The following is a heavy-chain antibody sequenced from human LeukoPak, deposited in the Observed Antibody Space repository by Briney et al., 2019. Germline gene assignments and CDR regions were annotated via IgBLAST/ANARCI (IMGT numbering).Heavy chain of an antibody. CDR1: GFTFSSYT. CDR3: AGQKGMDY. J-gene: IGHJ4*02. Sequence: GGSQRLSCAASGFTFSSYTMSWVRQAPGKGLEWVSSISSDRTTIFYADSVKGRFTISRDNAQNSLYLQMNSLRDEDTAVYYCAGQKGMDYWGQGTLVIVSS. CDR2: ISSDRTTI. V-gene: IGHV3-48*02.